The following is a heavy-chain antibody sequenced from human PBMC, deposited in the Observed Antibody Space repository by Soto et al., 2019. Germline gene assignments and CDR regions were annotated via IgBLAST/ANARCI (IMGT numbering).Heavy chain of an antibody. CDR2: IYPGDSDT. J-gene: IGHJ6*02. CDR1: GYSFTSYW. Sequence: PGESLKISCKGSGYSFTSYWIGWVRQMPGKGLEWMGIIYPGDSDTRYSPSFQGQVTISADKSISTAYLQWSSLKASDTAMYYCASHGVVGMYYDSSGYDYGMDVWGQGTKVTVSS. D-gene: IGHD3-22*01. CDR3: ASHGVVGMYYDSSGYDYGMDV. V-gene: IGHV5-51*01.